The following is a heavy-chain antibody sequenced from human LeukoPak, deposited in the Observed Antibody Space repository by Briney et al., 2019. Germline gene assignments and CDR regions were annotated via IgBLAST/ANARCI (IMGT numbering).Heavy chain of an antibody. D-gene: IGHD2-8*01. Sequence: GRSLRLSCAASGFAFDDYAMHWVRQAPGKGLEWVSGISWNSGSIGYADSVKGRFTISRDNSKNTLYLQMNSLRAEDTAVYYCANLASPRGDYNGYWGQGTLVTVSS. CDR2: ISWNSGSI. V-gene: IGHV3-9*01. CDR3: ANLASPRGDYNGY. J-gene: IGHJ4*02. CDR1: GFAFDDYA.